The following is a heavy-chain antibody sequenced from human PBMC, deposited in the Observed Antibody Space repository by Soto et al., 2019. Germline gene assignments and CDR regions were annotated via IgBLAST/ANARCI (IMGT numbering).Heavy chain of an antibody. CDR3: ARDSGSIAARRRGPVDY. CDR1: GYTFTSYA. CDR2: INAGNGNT. D-gene: IGHD6-6*01. V-gene: IGHV1-3*01. J-gene: IGHJ4*02. Sequence: QVPLVQSGAEVKKPGASVKVSCKASGYTFTSYAMHWVRQAPGQRLEWMGWINAGNGNTKYSQKFQGRVTITRDTSASTAYMELSSLRSEDTAVYYCARDSGSIAARRRGPVDYWGQGTLVTVSS.